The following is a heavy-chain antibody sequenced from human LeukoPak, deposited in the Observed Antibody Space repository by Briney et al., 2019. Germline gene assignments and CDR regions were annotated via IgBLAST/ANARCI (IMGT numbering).Heavy chain of an antibody. CDR1: GYTFTSYY. CDR2: INPSGGST. V-gene: IGHV1-46*01. J-gene: IGHJ4*02. D-gene: IGHD4-17*01. Sequence: GASVKVSCKASGYTFTSYYMHWVRQAPGQGLEWMGIINPSGGSTSYAQKFQGRVTMTRDMSTSTVYMELSSLRSEDTAVYYCARDRTTVPGSLGCWGQGTLVTVSS. CDR3: ARDRTTVPGSLGC.